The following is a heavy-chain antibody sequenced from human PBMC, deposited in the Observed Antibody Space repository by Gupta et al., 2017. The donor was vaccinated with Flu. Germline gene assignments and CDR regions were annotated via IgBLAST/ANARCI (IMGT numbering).Heavy chain of an antibody. J-gene: IGHJ6*02. CDR1: GGSIPSSSYP. Sequence: HLQLQELGPGLVEPSATLSLTCSVSGGSIPSSSYPRGWFRQPPGKGLEWVCCFYYGGNPYYNPSLESRLTISEDTYKSQFSLKLSSVTAADTAVYYCARLGGYCSGGTCHGFYVMDVWGQGTRVTVSS. CDR3: ARLGGYCSGGTCHGFYVMDV. D-gene: IGHD2-15*01. V-gene: IGHV4-39*01. CDR2: FYYGGNP.